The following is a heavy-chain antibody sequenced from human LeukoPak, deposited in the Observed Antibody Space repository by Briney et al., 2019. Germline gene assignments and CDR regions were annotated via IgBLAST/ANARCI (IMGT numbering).Heavy chain of an antibody. J-gene: IGHJ4*02. D-gene: IGHD3-22*01. V-gene: IGHV4-4*07. CDR1: GGSISSYY. Sequence: SETLSLTCPVSGGSISSYYWSWIRQPARKGQEWIGRIYTSGTTNYNPSLKSRVTMSVDTSKNQFSLKMRSVTAADTAVYYCARANYDGSDYWGQGTLVTVSS. CDR2: IYTSGTT. CDR3: ARANYDGSDY.